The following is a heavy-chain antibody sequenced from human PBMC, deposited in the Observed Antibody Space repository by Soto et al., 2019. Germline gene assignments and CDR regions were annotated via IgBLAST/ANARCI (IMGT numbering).Heavy chain of an antibody. CDR1: GGSISSGTYY. CDR2: IYYRGIT. Sequence: QVQLQESGPRLVRPSQTLSLTCTVSGGSISSGTYYWSWIRQLPGKGLEWSGYIYYRGITYYNPSIKSRVSMSIDTSRNKFSLKVYSVTAADAAVYSCARCFGDYYVWGNYRYRYVDHWGPGTLVTVSS. J-gene: IGHJ4*02. V-gene: IGHV4-31*03. CDR3: ARCFGDYYVWGNYRYRYVDH. D-gene: IGHD3-16*02.